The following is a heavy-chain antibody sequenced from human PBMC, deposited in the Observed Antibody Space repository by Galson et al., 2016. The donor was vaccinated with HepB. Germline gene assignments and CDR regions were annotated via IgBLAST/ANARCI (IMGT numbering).Heavy chain of an antibody. Sequence: CAIPGDSVSSKSAAWNWIRHSPSRGLEWLGRTYHTSNWYSDYAVSVKSRITIKPDTSKNQFSLQLNSVTPEDTAVYYCARGHLLVPFSFYFDYWGQGSLVTVAS. V-gene: IGHV6-1*01. CDR1: GDSVSSKSAA. CDR2: TYHTSNWYS. J-gene: IGHJ4*02. D-gene: IGHD2/OR15-2a*01. CDR3: ARGHLLVPFSFYFDY.